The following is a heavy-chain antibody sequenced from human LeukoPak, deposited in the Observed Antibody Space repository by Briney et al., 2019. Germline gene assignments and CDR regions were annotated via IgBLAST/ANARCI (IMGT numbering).Heavy chain of an antibody. D-gene: IGHD5-24*01. CDR1: GYTFTRYY. CDR3: ARDFGEMPNY. V-gene: IGHV1-46*01. J-gene: IGHJ4*02. CDR2: IDPSGGST. Sequence: ASVKVSCKASGYTFTRYYMHWVRQAPGQGLEWMGIIDPSGGSTSYAQNFQGGVTMTRDATTSTVCLELSSLRSEDTAVYYCARDFGEMPNYWGQGTLVTVSS.